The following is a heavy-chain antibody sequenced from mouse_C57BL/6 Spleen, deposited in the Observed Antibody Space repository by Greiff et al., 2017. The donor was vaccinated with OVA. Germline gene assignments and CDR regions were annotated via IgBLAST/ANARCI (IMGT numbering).Heavy chain of an antibody. CDR1: GFNIKDYY. V-gene: IGHV14-2*01. J-gene: IGHJ3*01. CDR2: IDPEDGET. D-gene: IGHD1-1*01. Sequence: VQRVESGAELVKPGASVKLSCTASGFNIKDYYMHWVKQRTEQGLEWIGRIDPEDGETKYAPKFQGKATITADTSSNTAYLQLSSLTSEDTAVYYCARDYGSREAWFAYWGQGTLVTVSA. CDR3: ARDYGSREAWFAY.